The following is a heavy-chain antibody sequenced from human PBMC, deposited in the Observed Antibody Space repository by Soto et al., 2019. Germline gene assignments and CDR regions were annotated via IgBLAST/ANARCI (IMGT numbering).Heavy chain of an antibody. CDR2: IYDSGIT. CDR1: GVSFSNYY. D-gene: IGHD6-19*01. Sequence: SETLSLTCAVYGVSFSNYYWGWIRQPPGKGLEWIGSIYDSGITYYNPSLKSRVIISVDTSKSQFSLKLNSVTAADTAVYYCARGDSSGWHYFYYGMDVWGQGTTVTVSS. CDR3: ARGDSSGWHYFYYGMDV. J-gene: IGHJ6*02. V-gene: IGHV4-39*01.